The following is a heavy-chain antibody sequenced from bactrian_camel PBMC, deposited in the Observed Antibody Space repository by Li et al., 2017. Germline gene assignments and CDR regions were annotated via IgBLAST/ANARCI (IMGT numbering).Heavy chain of an antibody. J-gene: IGHJ4*01. D-gene: IGHD1*01. CDR1: GYTHRPNC. Sequence: VQLVESGGGSVQAGGSLILSCVTSGYTHRPNCMGWARQAPGKEREGVAAICTNGGGSTHYAYVVKGRFTISQDRANYKLYLQMEDLRPEDTAMYYCASGNNPYRCPWESYVYWGQGDPGH. CDR3: ASGNNPYRCPWESYVY. V-gene: IGHV3S40*01. CDR2: ICTNGGGST.